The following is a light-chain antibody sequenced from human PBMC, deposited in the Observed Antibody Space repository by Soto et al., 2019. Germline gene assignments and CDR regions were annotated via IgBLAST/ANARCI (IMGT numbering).Light chain of an antibody. Sequence: ELVMTQSPATLSVSQGARATLSCRASQSVSSNLAWYQQKPGQAPRLLIYGASTRATGIPARFSGSGSGTELTLTISSLQSEDFEVYYCQQYNNWPRTFGQGTKVDIK. CDR1: QSVSSN. J-gene: IGKJ1*01. CDR3: QQYNNWPRT. CDR2: GAS. V-gene: IGKV3D-15*01.